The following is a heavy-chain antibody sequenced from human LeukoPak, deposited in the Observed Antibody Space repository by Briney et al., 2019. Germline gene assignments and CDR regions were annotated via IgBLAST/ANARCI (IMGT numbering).Heavy chain of an antibody. V-gene: IGHV1-18*01. Sequence: ASVKVSCKASGYTFTSYGISWVRQAPGQGLEWMGWISAYNGNTNYAQKLQGRVTMTTDTSTSTAYMELRSLRSDDTAVYYCARSDQWELQDDAFDIWGQGTMVPVSS. CDR3: ARSDQWELQDDAFDI. J-gene: IGHJ3*02. CDR2: ISAYNGNT. CDR1: GYTFTSYG. D-gene: IGHD1-26*01.